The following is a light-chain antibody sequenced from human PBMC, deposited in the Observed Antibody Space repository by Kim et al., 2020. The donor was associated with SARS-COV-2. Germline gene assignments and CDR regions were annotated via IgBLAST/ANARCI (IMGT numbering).Light chain of an antibody. CDR2: DAS. V-gene: IGKV3-20*01. Sequence: LSAGERLTLSCRADQSVSNSYLAWHQQKPGQAPRLLIYDASSRATGIPDRFSGSGSGTDFTLTISRLEPEDFAVYYCQQYGDSPYTFGQGTKLEI. J-gene: IGKJ2*01. CDR1: QSVSNSY. CDR3: QQYGDSPYT.